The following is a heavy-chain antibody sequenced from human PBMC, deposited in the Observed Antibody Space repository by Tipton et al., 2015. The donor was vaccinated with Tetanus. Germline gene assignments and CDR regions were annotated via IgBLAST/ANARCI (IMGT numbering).Heavy chain of an antibody. CDR3: ASGSTLDD. V-gene: IGHV3-21*06. Sequence: SLRLSCAVSGFTFNLYSMNWVRQAPGRGPEWISSISSTSTYIYYADSVKGRFTISRDNAKNSLYLQMNSLRAEDTALYYCASGSTLDDWGPGILVTVSS. CDR2: ISSTSTYI. J-gene: IGHJ4*02. CDR1: GFTFNLYS.